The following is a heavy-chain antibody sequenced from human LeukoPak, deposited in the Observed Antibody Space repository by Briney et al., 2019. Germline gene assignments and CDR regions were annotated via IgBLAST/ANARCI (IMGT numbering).Heavy chain of an antibody. CDR1: GYTFTSYY. CDR3: AIVPEGARSFDI. D-gene: IGHD1-14*01. CDR2: INPSGGST. V-gene: IGHV1-46*01. Sequence: ASVKVSCKASGYTFTSYYMHWVRQAPGQGLEWMGIINPSGGSTSYAQKFQGRVTMTRDTSTSTVYMELSSLRSEDTAVYYCAIVPEGARSFDIWGQGTMVTVSS. J-gene: IGHJ3*02.